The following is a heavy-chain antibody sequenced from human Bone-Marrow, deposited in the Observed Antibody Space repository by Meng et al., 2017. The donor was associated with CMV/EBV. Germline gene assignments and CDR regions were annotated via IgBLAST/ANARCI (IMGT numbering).Heavy chain of an antibody. CDR1: GYTFAGYF. CDR2: INPTSGDT. J-gene: IGHJ5*02. D-gene: IGHD2-2*02. V-gene: IGHV1-2*02. Sequence: ASVKVSCKASGYTFAGYFIHWVRQAPGQGLEWMGWINPTSGDTNSAQKFQGRVTMTRDTSISTAYMELSSLRSDDTAVYYCARDPLYCSSTSCYRGGWFDPWGQGTLVTVSS. CDR3: ARDPLYCSSTSCYRGGWFDP.